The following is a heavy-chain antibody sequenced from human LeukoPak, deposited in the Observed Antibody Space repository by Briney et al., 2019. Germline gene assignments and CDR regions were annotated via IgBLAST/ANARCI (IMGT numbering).Heavy chain of an antibody. CDR3: ARGRMAGTYVFDY. J-gene: IGHJ4*02. Sequence: GASVKVSCKASGDTFISYAISWVRQAPGQGLEWMGGIIPIFGTANYVQKFQGRVTITADESTSTAYMELSSLRSEDTAVYYCARGRMAGTYVFDYWGQGTLVTVSS. CDR1: GDTFISYA. V-gene: IGHV1-69*13. CDR2: IIPIFGTA. D-gene: IGHD6-19*01.